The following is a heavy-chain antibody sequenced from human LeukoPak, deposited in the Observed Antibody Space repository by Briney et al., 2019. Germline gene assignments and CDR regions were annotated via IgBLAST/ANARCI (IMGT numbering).Heavy chain of an antibody. V-gene: IGHV3-21*04. CDR2: ISSSSSYI. CDR1: GFTFSSYS. Sequence: GGSLRLSCAASGFTFSSYSMNWVRQAPGKGLEWVSSISSSSSYIYYADSVKGRFTISRDNAKNSLYLQMNSLRAEDTAVYYCAGDLTVAAAGSGYWGQGTLVTVSS. D-gene: IGHD6-13*01. J-gene: IGHJ4*02. CDR3: AGDLTVAAAGSGY.